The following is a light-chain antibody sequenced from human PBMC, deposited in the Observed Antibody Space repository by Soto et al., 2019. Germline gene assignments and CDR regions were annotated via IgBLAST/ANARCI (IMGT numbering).Light chain of an antibody. CDR3: QQYGSSWT. V-gene: IGKV3-20*01. CDR2: DAS. J-gene: IGKJ1*01. Sequence: IVMTQSPGTLSVSPGERATLFCRASQSVRSSLAWYQQKPGQAPSLFIYDASTRATGIPARFTGSGSGTEFTLTISRLDPEDSAVYDCQQYGSSWTFGQGTKVDIK. CDR1: QSVRSS.